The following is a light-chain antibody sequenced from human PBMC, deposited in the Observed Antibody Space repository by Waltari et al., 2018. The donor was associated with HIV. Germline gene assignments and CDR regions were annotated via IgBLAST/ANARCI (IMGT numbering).Light chain of an antibody. CDR1: VLAKTY. CDR3: YSAADNNLGV. CDR2: NDS. Sequence: SYELTQPPPVSVSPGQTARIPCSGDVLAKTYARWFQQKPGQAPVLVIYNDSERLSGIPERFSGSSLGTTVTLTISGAQVEDEADYYCYSAADNNLGVFGGGTKLTVL. J-gene: IGLJ3*02. V-gene: IGLV3-27*01.